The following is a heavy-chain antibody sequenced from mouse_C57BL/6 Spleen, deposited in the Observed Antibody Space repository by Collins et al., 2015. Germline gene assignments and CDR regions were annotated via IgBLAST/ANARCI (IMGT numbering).Heavy chain of an antibody. CDR2: IYPGDGDA. CDR3: ARGAY. V-gene: IGHV1-80*01. J-gene: IGHJ3*01. Sequence: QVQLQQSGAELVKPGASVKISRKASGYAFSNYWMNWVKERPGKGLEWIGQIYPGDGDANYNGKFKGKASLTSDKSSSTAYIQLSSLTSEDSAVYFCARGAYWGQGTLVTVST. CDR1: GYAFSNYW.